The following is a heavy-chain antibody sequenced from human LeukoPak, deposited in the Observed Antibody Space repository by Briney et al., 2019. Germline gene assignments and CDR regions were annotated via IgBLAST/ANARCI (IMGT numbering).Heavy chain of an antibody. CDR1: GYSFTSYW. Sequence: GESLKISCKGSGYSFTSYWIGWVRQMPGKGLEWMGIIYPGDSDTRYSPSFQGQATISADKSISTAYLQWSSLKASDTAMYYCARPRNLGYCSGGSCYSKVDYFDYWGQGTLVTVSS. D-gene: IGHD2-15*01. V-gene: IGHV5-51*01. J-gene: IGHJ4*02. CDR2: IYPGDSDT. CDR3: ARPRNLGYCSGGSCYSKVDYFDY.